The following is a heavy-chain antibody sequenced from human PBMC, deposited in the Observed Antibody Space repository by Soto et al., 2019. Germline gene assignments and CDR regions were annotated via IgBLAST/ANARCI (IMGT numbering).Heavy chain of an antibody. CDR2: ISWNSGSI. J-gene: IGHJ5*02. V-gene: IGHV3-9*01. CDR1: GFTFDDYA. D-gene: IGHD2-2*01. Sequence: EVQLVESGGGLVQPGRSLRLSCAASGFTFDDYAMHWVRQAPGKGLEWVSGISWNSGSIGYADSVKGRFTISRDNAKNSLYLQMNSLRAEDTALYYCAKTAIVVPALGADNWFDPWGQGTLVTVSS. CDR3: AKTAIVVPALGADNWFDP.